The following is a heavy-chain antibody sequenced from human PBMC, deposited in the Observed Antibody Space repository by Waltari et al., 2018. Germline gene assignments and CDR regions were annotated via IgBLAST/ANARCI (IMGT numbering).Heavy chain of an antibody. V-gene: IGHV1-69*05. J-gene: IGHJ6*03. Sequence: QVQLVQSGAAVKKPGSSVKVSCKASGGTFSSYAISWVRQAPGQGLEWRGGIIPSFGTANYAQKFQGRVTITTDESTSTAYMELSSLRSEDTAVYYCVRSYGGFDYYYYYMDVWGKGTTVTVSS. CDR1: GGTFSSYA. CDR3: VRSYGGFDYYYYYMDV. CDR2: IIPSFGTA. D-gene: IGHD5-12*01.